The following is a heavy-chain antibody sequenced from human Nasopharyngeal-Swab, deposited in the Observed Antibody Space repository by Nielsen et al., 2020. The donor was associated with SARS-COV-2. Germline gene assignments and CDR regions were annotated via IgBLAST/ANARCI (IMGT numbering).Heavy chain of an antibody. J-gene: IGHJ6*03. CDR3: AKDITGYSSGWFYYYYYMDV. D-gene: IGHD6-19*01. V-gene: IGHV3-9*01. Sequence: GGSLRLSCAASGFTFDDYAMHWVRQAPGKGLEWVSGISWNSGSIGYADSVKGRFTISRDNSKNTLYLQMNSLRAEDTAVYYCAKDITGYSSGWFYYYYYMDVWGKGTTVTVSS. CDR1: GFTFDDYA. CDR2: ISWNSGSI.